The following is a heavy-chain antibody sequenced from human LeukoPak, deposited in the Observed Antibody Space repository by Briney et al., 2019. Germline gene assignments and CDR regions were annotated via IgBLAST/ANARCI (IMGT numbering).Heavy chain of an antibody. V-gene: IGHV4-59*01. Sequence: SETLSLTCTVSGGSISSYYWSWIRQPPGKGLEWIGYIYYSGSTNYNPSLKSRVTISVDTSKNQFSLKLSSVTAADTAVYFCARGADWFDPWGQGSLVTVSS. CDR2: IYYSGST. CDR3: ARGADWFDP. CDR1: GGSISSYY. J-gene: IGHJ5*02.